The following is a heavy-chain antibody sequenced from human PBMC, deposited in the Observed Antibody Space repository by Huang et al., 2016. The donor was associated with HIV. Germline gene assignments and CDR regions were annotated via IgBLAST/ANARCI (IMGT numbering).Heavy chain of an antibody. D-gene: IGHD3-3*01. J-gene: IGHJ6*03. Sequence: QVQLVQSGAEVKKPGASVKVSCQASGYAFTSSDINWVRRATGQGLEGVGWGNPESGNTGYAQNCQGRVTITRTTSVTTAYMELNSRRSEDTAVYYCARAVRGYRNYDVPPSTSWGYWHYYMDAWGKGTTVTVSS. CDR1: GYAFTSSD. CDR2: GNPESGNT. V-gene: IGHV1-8*01. CDR3: ARAVRGYRNYDVPPSTSWGYWHYYMDA.